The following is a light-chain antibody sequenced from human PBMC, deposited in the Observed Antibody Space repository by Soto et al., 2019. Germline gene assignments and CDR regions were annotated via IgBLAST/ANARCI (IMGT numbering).Light chain of an antibody. CDR3: QQYNNWPPWT. CDR2: GAS. CDR1: QSVSSN. Sequence: EIVMTPSTATPSVSPGERATLSCRASQSVSSNLAWYQQKPGQAPRLLIYGASTRATGIPARFSGSGSGTEFTLTISSLQSEDFAVYYCQQYNNWPPWTFGQGTKVDIK. J-gene: IGKJ1*01. V-gene: IGKV3-15*01.